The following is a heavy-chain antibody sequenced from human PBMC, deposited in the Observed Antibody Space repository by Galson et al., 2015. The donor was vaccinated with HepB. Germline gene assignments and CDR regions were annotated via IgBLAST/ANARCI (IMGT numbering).Heavy chain of an antibody. CDR2: IIPIFGTA. CDR3: AKGLDSSGWYDHFDY. D-gene: IGHD6-19*01. CDR1: GGTFSSYA. Sequence: SVKVSCKASGGTFSSYAISWVRQAPGQGLEWMGGIIPIFGTANYAQKFQGRVTITADESTSTAYMELSSLRSEDTAVYYCAKGLDSSGWYDHFDYWVQGTLVTVSS. J-gene: IGHJ4*02. V-gene: IGHV1-69*13.